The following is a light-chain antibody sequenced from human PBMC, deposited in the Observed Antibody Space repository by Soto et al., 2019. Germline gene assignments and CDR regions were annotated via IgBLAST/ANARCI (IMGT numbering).Light chain of an antibody. CDR2: EVT. J-gene: IGLJ2*01. CDR3: NSYTTSSPYVV. CDR1: SSDVGGYNY. Sequence: QSALTQPASVSGSPGQSTTISCTGTSSDVGGYNYVSWYQQHPGKAPKRMIYEVTNRPSGVSDRFSGSKSGNTASLTISGLQAEDEADYYCNSYTTSSPYVVFGGGTKLTVL. V-gene: IGLV2-14*01.